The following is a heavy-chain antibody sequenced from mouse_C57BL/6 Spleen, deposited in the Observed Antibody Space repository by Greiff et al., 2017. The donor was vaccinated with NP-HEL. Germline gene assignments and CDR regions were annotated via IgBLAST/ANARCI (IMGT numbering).Heavy chain of an antibody. CDR2: LWSGGST. V-gene: IGHV2-2*01. CDR1: GFSLTRYG. J-gene: IGHJ2*01. Sequence: QVQLKQSGPGLVQPSQSLSITFPVSGFSLTRYGVHWVRQSPGKGLEWLGVLWSGGSTDYNAAFISRLSISKDNSKSQVVFKMNSMQADDTAIDYCARAFDGYYYCDYGGQGTTLTVSS. D-gene: IGHD2-3*01. CDR3: ARAFDGYYYCDY.